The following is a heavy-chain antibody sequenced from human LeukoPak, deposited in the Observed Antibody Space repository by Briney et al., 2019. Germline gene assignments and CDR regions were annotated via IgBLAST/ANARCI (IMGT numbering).Heavy chain of an antibody. D-gene: IGHD3-22*01. J-gene: IGHJ3*02. V-gene: IGHV4-31*11. CDR3: ARETHYYDSSGYYYRRSDAFDI. Sequence: SETLSLICAVYGGSFSGFYWSWIRQHPGKGLVWSGYIYYSGSTYYNPSLKSRVTISVDTSKNQFSLKLSSVTAADTAVYYCARETHYYDSSGYYYRRSDAFDIWGQGTMVTVSS. CDR1: GGSFSGFY. CDR2: IYYSGST.